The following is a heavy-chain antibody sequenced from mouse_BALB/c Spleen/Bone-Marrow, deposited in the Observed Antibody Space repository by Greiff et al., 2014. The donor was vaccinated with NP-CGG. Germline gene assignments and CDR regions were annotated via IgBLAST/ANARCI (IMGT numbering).Heavy chain of an antibody. CDR2: INPSTGYT. CDR3: ARGSTYDYGAMDY. CDR1: GYTFTSYW. J-gene: IGHJ4*01. D-gene: IGHD2-4*01. Sequence: QVQLKQSGAELAKPGASVKMSCKASGYTFTSYWMHWVKQRPGQGLEWIGYINPSTGYTEYNQKFKDKATLTADKSSSTAYMQLSSLTSEDSAVYYCARGSTYDYGAMDYWGQGTSVTVSS. V-gene: IGHV1-7*01.